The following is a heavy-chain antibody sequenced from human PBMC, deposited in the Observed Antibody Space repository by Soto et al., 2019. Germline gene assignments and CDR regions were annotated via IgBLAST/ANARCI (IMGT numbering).Heavy chain of an antibody. J-gene: IGHJ5*02. CDR1: GGSSSSCY. CDR3: ARGTEDIGSFYAPPGWSDP. V-gene: IGHV4-59*12. Sequence: SETLSLTCTVSGGSSSSCYWSWIRQRPGKGLEWIGYIYYSGSTNYNPSLKSRATISVDTSKNRFSLKLSSVTAADTAVYYCARGTEDIGSFYAPPGWSDPWGQAPLVTVS. CDR2: IYYSGST. D-gene: IGHD1-26*01.